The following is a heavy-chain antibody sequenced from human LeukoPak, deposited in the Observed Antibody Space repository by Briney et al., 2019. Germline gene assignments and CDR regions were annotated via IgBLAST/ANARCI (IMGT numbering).Heavy chain of an antibody. D-gene: IGHD1-26*01. CDR1: GGSISNNN. J-gene: IGHJ4*03. CDR2: IYSGGTT. Sequence: PSETLSLTCSVSGGSISNNNWNWIRQPPGKGLEWIGYIYSGGTTSPNHSLKSRISISVDTSKNQFSLRLSSMSAADAAAYYWASGSTWGHGILVTVSS. V-gene: IGHV4-59*01. CDR3: ASGST.